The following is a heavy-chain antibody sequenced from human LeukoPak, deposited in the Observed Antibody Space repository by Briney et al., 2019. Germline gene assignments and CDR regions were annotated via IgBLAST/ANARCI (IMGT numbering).Heavy chain of an antibody. Sequence: LRLSCAASGFTFSDYYMSWIRQPPGKGLEWIGEINHSGSTNYNPSLKSRVTISVDTSKNQFSLKLSSVTAADTAVYYCAGRLWFGEHYFDYWGQGTLVTVSS. D-gene: IGHD3-10*01. V-gene: IGHV4-34*08. CDR2: INHSGST. J-gene: IGHJ4*02. CDR3: AGRLWFGEHYFDY. CDR1: GFTFSDYY.